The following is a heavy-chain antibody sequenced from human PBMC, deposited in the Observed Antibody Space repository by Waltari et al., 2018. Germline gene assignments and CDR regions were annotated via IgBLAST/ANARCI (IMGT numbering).Heavy chain of an antibody. CDR3: SRDLQHGDFGRGRDH. J-gene: IGHJ4*02. CDR1: GFTFSSHW. CDR2: TNGDWSST. Sequence: EVQLEESGGGLVQPGGSLRLSCAASGFTFSSHWMHWVRQAPGKGLVGFSRTNGDWSSTSYADSVKGRFTISRDNAKNTLYLQMNSLRAEDTAVYYCSRDLQHGDFGRGRDHWGQGTLVTVSS. D-gene: IGHD4-17*01. V-gene: IGHV3-74*01.